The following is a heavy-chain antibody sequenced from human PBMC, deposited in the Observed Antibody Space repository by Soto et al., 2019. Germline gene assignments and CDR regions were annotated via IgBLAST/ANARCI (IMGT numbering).Heavy chain of an antibody. CDR2: IYPGDSDT. CDR3: ARQVAVAGKWLDP. CDR1: GNSFTSYW. Sequence: ESLRVSCKCSGNSFTSYWSGWVRQMPGKGLEWMGIIYPGDSDTRYSPSFQGQVTISADKSISTAYLQWSSLKASDTAMYYCARQVAVAGKWLDPWGQGTLVT. V-gene: IGHV5-51*01. D-gene: IGHD6-19*01. J-gene: IGHJ5*02.